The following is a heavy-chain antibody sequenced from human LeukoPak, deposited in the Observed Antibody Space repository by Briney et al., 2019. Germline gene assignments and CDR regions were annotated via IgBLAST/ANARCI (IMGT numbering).Heavy chain of an antibody. Sequence: SETLSLTCTVSGGSISSYHWSWIRQPPGKGLEWIGYIYYSGSTNYNPSLKSRVTISVDTSKNQFSLKLSSVTAADTAVYYCARTTAAGCDYWGQGTLVTVSS. D-gene: IGHD6-13*01. V-gene: IGHV4-59*01. CDR3: ARTTAAGCDY. J-gene: IGHJ4*02. CDR1: GGSISSYH. CDR2: IYYSGST.